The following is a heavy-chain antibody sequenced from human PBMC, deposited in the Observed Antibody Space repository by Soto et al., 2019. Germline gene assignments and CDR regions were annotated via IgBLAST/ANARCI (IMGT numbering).Heavy chain of an antibody. CDR3: AGCSGGSCYSSGMDV. CDR1: GFTFSSYP. Sequence: EVQLLESGGGWVQPGGSLRLSCATSGFTFSSYPMNWVRQAPGKGLEWVSGISAGGDSTYYADSVKGRFTIFRDNSKNSVYLQMNSLRADDTAVYYCAGCSGGSCYSSGMDVWGRGTTVTFSS. J-gene: IGHJ6*02. CDR2: ISAGGDST. V-gene: IGHV3-23*01. D-gene: IGHD2-15*01.